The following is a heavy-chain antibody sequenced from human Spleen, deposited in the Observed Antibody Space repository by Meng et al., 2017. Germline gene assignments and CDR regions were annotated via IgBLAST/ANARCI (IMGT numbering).Heavy chain of an antibody. CDR2: INPNSGGT. V-gene: IGHV1-2*02. J-gene: IGHJ3*02. CDR3: ARTYFYDSSGYYTDAFDM. Sequence: ASVKVSCKASGYTFTDFYIHWVRQAPGQGLEWMGWINPNSGGTNYAQKLQGRVTMTRDTSITTAYMELSRLRSDDTAVYYCARTYFYDSSGYYTDAFDMWGQGTMVTVSS. CDR1: GYTFTDFY. D-gene: IGHD3-22*01.